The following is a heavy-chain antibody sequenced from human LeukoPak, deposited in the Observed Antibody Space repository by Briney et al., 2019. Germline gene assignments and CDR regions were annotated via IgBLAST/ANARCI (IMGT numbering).Heavy chain of an antibody. J-gene: IGHJ4*02. V-gene: IGHV3-23*01. CDR3: AKDREPDSGWNFDY. CDR2: ILANGNT. Sequence: SGGSLRLSCAASGFTFTTYAMNWVRQAPGEGLEWVSAILANGNTYYADSVKGRFTISRDASRNTLYLQMNSLRVEDTAVYYCAKDREPDSGWNFDYWGQGTLVSVSS. CDR1: GFTFTTYA. D-gene: IGHD6-19*01.